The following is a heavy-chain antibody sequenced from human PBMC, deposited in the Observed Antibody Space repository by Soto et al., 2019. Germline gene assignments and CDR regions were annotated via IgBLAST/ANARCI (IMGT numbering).Heavy chain of an antibody. CDR2: IYPSDSDT. J-gene: IGHJ4*02. CDR1: GYNLSRWW. D-gene: IGHD3-3*01. CDR3: ARGGVSTRSFDS. V-gene: IGHV5-51*01. Sequence: GVLLKVACRGAGYNLSRWWSAWLRQMPGKGLELMGIIYPSDSDTRYRRSFQGKVTISAEKSISSAYLQWSSLRASDTAMYYCARGGVSTRSFDSWGQGTPVTVSS.